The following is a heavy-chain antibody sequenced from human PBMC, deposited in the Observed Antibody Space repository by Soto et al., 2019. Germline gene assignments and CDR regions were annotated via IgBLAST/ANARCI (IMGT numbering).Heavy chain of an antibody. D-gene: IGHD2-21*02. CDR3: SRTTVVTPTFDY. Sequence: SETLSLTCAVSGGSISSGDYYWTWIRQPPGKGLEWIGYIYYSGSTYYNPSLKSRLTISVDTSKNQFSLKLSSVTAADTAVYYCSRTTVVTPTFDYWGQGTLVTVSS. CDR1: GGSISSGDYY. V-gene: IGHV4-30-4*01. J-gene: IGHJ4*02. CDR2: IYYSGST.